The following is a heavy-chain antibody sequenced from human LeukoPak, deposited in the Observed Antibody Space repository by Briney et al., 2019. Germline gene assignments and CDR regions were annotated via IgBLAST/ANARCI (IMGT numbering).Heavy chain of an antibody. CDR2: INTNTGNP. D-gene: IGHD6-13*01. CDR1: GYTFTSYA. V-gene: IGHV7-4-1*02. CDR3: ARGTTFGIAAAGDFDY. J-gene: IGHJ4*02. Sequence: GASVKVSCKASGYTFTSYAMNWVRQAPGQGLEWMGWINTNTGNPTYAQGFTGRFVFSLDTSVSTAYLQISSLKAEDTAVYYCARGTTFGIAAAGDFDYWGQGTLVTVSS.